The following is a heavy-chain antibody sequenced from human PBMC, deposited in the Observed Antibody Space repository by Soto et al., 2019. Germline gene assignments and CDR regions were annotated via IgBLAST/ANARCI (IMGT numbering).Heavy chain of an antibody. Sequence: GGSLRLSCAASGFTFSSYAMSWVRQAPGKGLEWVSAISGSGGSTYYADSVKGRFTISRDNSKNTLYLQMNSLRAEDTAVYYCAKDPQNYYYDSSGYYYGWFDPWGQGTLVTVS. CDR3: AKDPQNYYYDSSGYYYGWFDP. CDR1: GFTFSSYA. D-gene: IGHD3-22*01. V-gene: IGHV3-23*01. J-gene: IGHJ5*02. CDR2: ISGSGGST.